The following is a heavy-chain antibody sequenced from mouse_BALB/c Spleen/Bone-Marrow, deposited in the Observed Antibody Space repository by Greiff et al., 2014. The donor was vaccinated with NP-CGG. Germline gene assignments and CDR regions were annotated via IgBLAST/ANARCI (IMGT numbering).Heavy chain of an antibody. J-gene: IGHJ4*01. CDR1: GYTFTTYS. CDR3: ANGNCYYSYDYNAMDY. D-gene: IGHD2-12*01. V-gene: IGHV1-4*01. Sequence: QVQLQQSGAELARPGASVKMSCKASGYTFTTYSMHWVKQRPGQGLEWIGYINPSSGYTNYNQKFKDKATLTADKSSSTAYMQLSSLIPECCAAYVYANGNCYYSYDYNAMDYWGQGTSVTVSS. CDR2: INPSSGYT.